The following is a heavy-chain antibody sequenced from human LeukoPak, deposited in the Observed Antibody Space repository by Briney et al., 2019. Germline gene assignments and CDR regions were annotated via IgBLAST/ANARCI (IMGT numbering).Heavy chain of an antibody. CDR2: IVVGSGTT. V-gene: IGHV1-58*02. CDR3: AACSVASGWCYLDY. Sequence: SVKVSCKASGFTFTSSTMQWVRQARGQRPEFIGWIVVGSGTTNYAHKFQERATITRDMSTGTAYMELSSLTYEDTAVYYCAACSVASGWCYLDYWGQGTLVTVSS. D-gene: IGHD6-19*01. CDR1: GFTFTSST. J-gene: IGHJ4*02.